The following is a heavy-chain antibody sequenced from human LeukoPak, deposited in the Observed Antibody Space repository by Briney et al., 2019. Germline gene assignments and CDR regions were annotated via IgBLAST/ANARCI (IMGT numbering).Heavy chain of an antibody. V-gene: IGHV1-69*01. Sequence: SVKVSCKASGGTFSSYAISWVRQAPGQGLEWMGGIIPIFGTANYAQKFQGRVTITADESTSTAYMELSSLRSEDTAVYYCARVTPRYDSSGLDAFDIWGQGTMVTVSS. J-gene: IGHJ3*02. CDR2: IIPIFGTA. CDR1: GGTFSSYA. CDR3: ARVTPRYDSSGLDAFDI. D-gene: IGHD3-22*01.